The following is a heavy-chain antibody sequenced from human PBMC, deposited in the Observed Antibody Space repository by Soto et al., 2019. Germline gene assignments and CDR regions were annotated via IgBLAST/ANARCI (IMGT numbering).Heavy chain of an antibody. Sequence: SETLSLTCTVSGGSISSYYWSWIRQPPGKGLEWIGYIYYSGSTIYNPSLKSRVTISVDTSKNQFSLKLSSVTAADTAVYYCARGYCSSTSCRDYYMDVWGKGTTVTVSS. CDR3: ARGYCSSTSCRDYYMDV. J-gene: IGHJ6*03. V-gene: IGHV4-59*08. D-gene: IGHD2-2*01. CDR2: IYYSGST. CDR1: GGSISSYY.